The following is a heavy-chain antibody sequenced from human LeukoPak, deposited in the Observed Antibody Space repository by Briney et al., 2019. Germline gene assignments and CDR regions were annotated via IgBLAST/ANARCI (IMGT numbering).Heavy chain of an antibody. Sequence: ASVKVSCKASGYSFVTYGINWVRRAPGQGLEWMGWIYSGDTEYPQKFQGRVTVTTDTSTNTAYMELRSLRSDDTAVYYCAKGSSTYMNDYWGQGTLVTVSS. D-gene: IGHD6-13*01. CDR2: IYSGDT. J-gene: IGHJ4*02. CDR1: GYSFVTYG. V-gene: IGHV1-18*01. CDR3: AKGSSTYMNDY.